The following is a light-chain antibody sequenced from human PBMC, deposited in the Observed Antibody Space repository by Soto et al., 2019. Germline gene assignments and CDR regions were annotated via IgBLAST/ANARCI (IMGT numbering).Light chain of an antibody. J-gene: IGKJ1*01. CDR1: ERLTGN. CDR3: QQYQYWPRT. V-gene: IGKV3-15*01. Sequence: EIVMTQSPATISLSPGERATLSCRASERLTGNLAWYQHRPGQATRLLIYEVSTRAIYITARLSGRGSRTEFTLTISSLQAEDSAIYYCQQYQYWPRTFGQGTKVEI. CDR2: EVS.